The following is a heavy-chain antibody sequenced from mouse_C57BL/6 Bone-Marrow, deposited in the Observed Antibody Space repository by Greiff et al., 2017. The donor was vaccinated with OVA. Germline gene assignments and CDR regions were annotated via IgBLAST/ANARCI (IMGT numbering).Heavy chain of an antibody. CDR2: IYPRSGNT. D-gene: IGHD2-12*01. J-gene: IGHJ1*03. CDR1: GYTFTSYG. CDR3: TRSFYSLWYFDV. V-gene: IGHV1-81*01. Sequence: VQLKESGAELARPGASVKLSCKASGYTFTSYGISWVKQRTGQGLEWIGEIYPRSGNTYYNEKFKGKATLTADKSSSTAYMELRSLTSEDSAVYFCTRSFYSLWYFDVWGTGTTVTVSS.